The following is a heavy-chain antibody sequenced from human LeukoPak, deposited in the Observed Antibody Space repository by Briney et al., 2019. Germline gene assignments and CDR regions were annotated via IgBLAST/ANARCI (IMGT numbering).Heavy chain of an antibody. CDR1: GGSFSGYY. J-gene: IGHJ4*02. Sequence: SETLSLTCAVYGGSFSGYYWSWIRQPPGKGLEWIGEINHSGSTNYNPSLKSRVTISVDTSKNQFSLKLSSVTAADTAVYYCARVRQLGGPDYFDYWGQGTLVTVSS. V-gene: IGHV4-34*01. CDR2: INHSGST. CDR3: ARVRQLGGPDYFDY. D-gene: IGHD6-6*01.